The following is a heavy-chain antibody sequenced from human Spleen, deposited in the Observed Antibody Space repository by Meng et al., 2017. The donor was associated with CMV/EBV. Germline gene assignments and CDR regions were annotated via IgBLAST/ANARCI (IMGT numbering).Heavy chain of an antibody. V-gene: IGHV1-2*02. J-gene: IGHJ6*02. CDR3: ARGPRITTFGGSHGLDV. Sequence: ASVQVSCKASGYTFSGYYMHWVRQAPGQGPEWMGWINLHSGTTKYTQKSQGRVTMTGDTSGSTAYMELSRLRYNDTAVYYCARGPRITTFGGSHGLDVWGPGTTVTVSS. CDR2: INLHSGTT. D-gene: IGHD3-3*01. CDR1: GYTFSGYY.